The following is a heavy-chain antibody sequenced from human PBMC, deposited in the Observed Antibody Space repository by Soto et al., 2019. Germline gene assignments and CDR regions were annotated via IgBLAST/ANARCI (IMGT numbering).Heavy chain of an antibody. V-gene: IGHV3-23*01. Sequence: AVGSLRLSCAASGFAFSTYAMTWVRQAPGNGLEWVSSISNSGGTTFYADSVKGRFTFSRDNSKNTLYLQMNSLRAEDTALYYCAKELSYNSGRPFDYWGQGTLVTVSS. CDR1: GFAFSTYA. CDR3: AKELSYNSGRPFDY. J-gene: IGHJ4*02. D-gene: IGHD3-10*01. CDR2: ISNSGGTT.